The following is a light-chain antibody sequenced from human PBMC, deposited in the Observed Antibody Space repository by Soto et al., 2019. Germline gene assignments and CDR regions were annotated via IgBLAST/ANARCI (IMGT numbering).Light chain of an antibody. CDR3: QSYDSSLSAL. CDR2: GNS. V-gene: IGLV1-40*01. Sequence: QSVLTQPPSVSGAPGQRVTISCTGSSSNIGAGYDVHWYQRLPGTAPNLLIYGNSNRPSGVPDRFSGSKSGTSASLAITGLQAEDEADYYCQSYDSSLSALFGGGTKLTVL. J-gene: IGLJ3*02. CDR1: SSNIGAGYD.